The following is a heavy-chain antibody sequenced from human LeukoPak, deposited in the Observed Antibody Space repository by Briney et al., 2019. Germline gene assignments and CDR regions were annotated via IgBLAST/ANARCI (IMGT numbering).Heavy chain of an antibody. CDR1: GFTFSSYS. CDR3: ARDLYQYYDSWSGYPDAFDI. D-gene: IGHD3-3*01. CDR2: ISSSSSTI. V-gene: IGHV3-48*01. Sequence: GGPLRLSCAASGFTFSSYSMNWVRQAPGKGLEWVSYISSSSSTIYYADSVKGRFTISRDNAKNSLYLQMNSLRAEDTAVYYCARDLYQYYDSWSGYPDAFDIWGQGTMVTVSS. J-gene: IGHJ3*02.